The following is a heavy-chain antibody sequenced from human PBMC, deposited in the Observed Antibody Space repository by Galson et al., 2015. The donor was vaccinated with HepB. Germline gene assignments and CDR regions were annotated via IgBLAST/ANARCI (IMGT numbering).Heavy chain of an antibody. CDR2: IKQDGSEK. D-gene: IGHD2-15*01. Sequence: SLRLSCAASGFTFSSYWMSWVRQAPGKGLEWVANIKQDGSEKYYVDSVKGRFTISRDNAKNSLYLQMNSLRAEDTAVYYCARPPFEGSGGGADYWGQGTLVTVSS. V-gene: IGHV3-7*03. CDR3: ARPPFEGSGGGADY. CDR1: GFTFSSYW. J-gene: IGHJ4*02.